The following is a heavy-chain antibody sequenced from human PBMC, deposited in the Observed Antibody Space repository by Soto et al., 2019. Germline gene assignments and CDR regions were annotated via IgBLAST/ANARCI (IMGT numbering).Heavy chain of an antibody. Sequence: PSETLSLTCAVYGGSFTDYYWTWIRQSPGKGLEWIGEINHSGTTNYNPSLKNRVTISLDTSKNQFSLKVNSVTAADTAVYFCARVRARLLSHAFDFRGQGTLVTVSS. D-gene: IGHD3-16*02. J-gene: IGHJ3*01. CDR3: ARVRARLLSHAFDF. CDR2: INHSGTT. CDR1: GGSFTDYY. V-gene: IGHV4-34*01.